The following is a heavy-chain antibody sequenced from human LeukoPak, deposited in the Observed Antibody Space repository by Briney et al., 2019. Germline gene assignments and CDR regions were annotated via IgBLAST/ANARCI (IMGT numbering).Heavy chain of an antibody. CDR3: ARDHRGSYGSGPGFDGMDV. D-gene: IGHD3-10*01. CDR1: GFTFSSYS. J-gene: IGHJ6*02. V-gene: IGHV3-48*02. Sequence: GGSLRLSCAASGFTFSSYSMNWVRQAPGKGLEWVSYISSSSSTIYYADSVKGRFTISRDNAKNSLYLQMNSLRDEDTAVYYCARDHRGSYGSGPGFDGMDVWGQGTTVTVSS. CDR2: ISSSSSTI.